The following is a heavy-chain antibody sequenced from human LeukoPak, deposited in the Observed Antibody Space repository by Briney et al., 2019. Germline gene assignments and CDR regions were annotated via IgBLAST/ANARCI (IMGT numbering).Heavy chain of an antibody. V-gene: IGHV3-23*01. J-gene: IGHJ4*02. CDR1: GFIFSSNY. CDR2: ISGSGGST. Sequence: PGGSLRLSCAVSGFIFSSNYMSWVRQAPGKGLEWVSAISGSGGSTYYADSVKGRFTISRDNSKNTLYLQMNSLRAEDTAVYYCAKDRKLGIAAAGRLDYWGQGTLVTVSS. CDR3: AKDRKLGIAAAGRLDY. D-gene: IGHD6-13*01.